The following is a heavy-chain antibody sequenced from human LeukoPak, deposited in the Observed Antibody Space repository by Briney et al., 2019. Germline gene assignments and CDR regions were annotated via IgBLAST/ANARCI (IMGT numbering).Heavy chain of an antibody. Sequence: GGSLRLSCAASGFTFSSYAMSWVRQAPGKGLEWVSAISGSGGSTYYADSVKGRFTTSRDNSKNTLYLQLNSLRAEDTAIYYCAHHGGGTIRIAAFDIWGQGTMVTVSS. CDR3: AHHGGGTIRIAAFDI. CDR2: ISGSGGST. V-gene: IGHV3-23*01. J-gene: IGHJ3*02. CDR1: GFTFSSYA. D-gene: IGHD3-3*01.